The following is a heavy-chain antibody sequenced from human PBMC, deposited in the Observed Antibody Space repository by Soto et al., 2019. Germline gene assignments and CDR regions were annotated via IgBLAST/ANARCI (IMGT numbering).Heavy chain of an antibody. J-gene: IGHJ4*02. V-gene: IGHV1-18*01. CDR3: ARENSYFDY. Sequence: QIQLLQSGAEVKKPGASVKVTCKASGYTFRNSGISWVRQAPGQGLEWMGCISAYNANANYAQKFQGRLTMTADTSTSTAYMELRSLRSDDTAVYYCARENSYFDYWGQGTLVTVSS. CDR1: GYTFRNSG. CDR2: ISAYNANA.